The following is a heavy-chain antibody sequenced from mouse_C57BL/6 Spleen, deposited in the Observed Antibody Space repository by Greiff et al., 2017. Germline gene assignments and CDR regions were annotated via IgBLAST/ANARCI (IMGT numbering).Heavy chain of an antibody. CDR2: IYPGNSDT. CDR1: GYTFTSYW. J-gene: IGHJ3*01. D-gene: IGHD1-1*01. V-gene: IGHV1-5*01. Sequence: EVKLVESGTVLARPGASVKMSCKTSGYTFTSYWMHWVKQRPGQGLEWIGAIYPGNSDTSYNQKFKGKAKLTAVTSASTAYMELSSLTNEDSAVYYCTRDYGSRYVVGFAYWGQGTLVTVSA. CDR3: TRDYGSRYVVGFAY.